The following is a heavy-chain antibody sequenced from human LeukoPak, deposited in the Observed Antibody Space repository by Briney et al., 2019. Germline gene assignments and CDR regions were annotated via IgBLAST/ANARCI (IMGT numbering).Heavy chain of an antibody. CDR2: IIPIFGTA. Sequence: SVKVSCKASGGTFSSYAISWVRQAPGQGLEWMGRIIPIFGTANYAQKFQGRVTITTDESTSTAYMELSSLGSEDTAVYYCARDSRRDYYDSSGPYGAFDYWGQGTLVTVSS. V-gene: IGHV1-69*05. J-gene: IGHJ4*02. CDR3: ARDSRRDYYDSSGPYGAFDY. D-gene: IGHD3-22*01. CDR1: GGTFSSYA.